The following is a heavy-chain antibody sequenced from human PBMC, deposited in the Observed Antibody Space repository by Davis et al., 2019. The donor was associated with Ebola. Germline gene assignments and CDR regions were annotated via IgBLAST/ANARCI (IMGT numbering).Heavy chain of an antibody. J-gene: IGHJ4*02. Sequence: GESLKISCAASGFTVSSKYLNWVRQAPGKGLEWVSSTSSSSTYIFYADSVKGRFTISRDNAKNSLYLQMNSLRAEDTAVYYCARYSGTYRDYWGQGTLVTVSS. V-gene: IGHV3-21*01. CDR3: ARYSGTYRDY. CDR1: GFTVSSKY. D-gene: IGHD1-26*01. CDR2: TSSSSTYI.